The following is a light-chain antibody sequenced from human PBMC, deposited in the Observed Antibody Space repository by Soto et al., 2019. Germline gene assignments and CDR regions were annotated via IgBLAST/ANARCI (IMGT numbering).Light chain of an antibody. CDR3: QQSYSSPRFT. CDR2: ATS. V-gene: IGKV1-39*01. Sequence: DIQMTQSPSSLSASVGDRVTISCRASRSIRTYLNWYQLKPGKAPKLLIYATSTLQNGVPSRFSGSGSGTDFPLTISSLQPEDFATYYCQQSYSSPRFTFGPGTKVDFK. CDR1: RSIRTY. J-gene: IGKJ3*01.